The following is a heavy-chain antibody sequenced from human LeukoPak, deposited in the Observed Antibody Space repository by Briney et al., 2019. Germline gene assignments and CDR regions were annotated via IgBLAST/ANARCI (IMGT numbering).Heavy chain of an antibody. D-gene: IGHD6-19*01. J-gene: IGHJ4*02. V-gene: IGHV4-61*02. CDR2: IYTSGST. CDR3: ARDHAGSGWYSPDY. CDR1: GGSISSGSYY. Sequence: SETLSLTCTVSGGSISSGSYYWSWIRQPAGKGLEWIGRIYTSGSTNYNPSLKSRVTISVDTSKNQFSLKLSSVTAADTAVYYCARDHAGSGWYSPDYRGQGTLVTVSS.